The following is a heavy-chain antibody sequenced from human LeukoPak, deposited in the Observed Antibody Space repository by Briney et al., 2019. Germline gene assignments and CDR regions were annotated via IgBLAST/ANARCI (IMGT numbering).Heavy chain of an antibody. CDR3: ARFIGYNNNVPRFDP. CDR2: IKQDGSQK. Sequence: GGSLRLCCAASRFTFSDYWMSWVRQAPGKGLAWVANIKQDGSQKFYVDSVKGRFTISRDNAKNSLYLQMNSLRAEDTAVYYCARFIGYNNNVPRFDPWGQGTLVTVSS. D-gene: IGHD5-24*01. J-gene: IGHJ5*02. V-gene: IGHV3-7*01. CDR1: RFTFSDYW.